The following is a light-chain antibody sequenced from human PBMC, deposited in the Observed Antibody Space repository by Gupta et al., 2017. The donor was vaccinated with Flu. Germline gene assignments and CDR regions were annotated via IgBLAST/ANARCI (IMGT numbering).Light chain of an antibody. CDR3: YSTDGSGNV. CDR2: EDI. V-gene: IGLV3-10*01. J-gene: IGLJ1*01. CDR1: TLARKY. Sequence: SYELTQPPSVSVSPGQTARITCSGNTLARKYAYWYQQKPGQAPVLVIYEDIKRPSGIPQRFSGSSSGTMATLTISGAQVEDEADYYCYSTDGSGNVFGTGTKVTVL.